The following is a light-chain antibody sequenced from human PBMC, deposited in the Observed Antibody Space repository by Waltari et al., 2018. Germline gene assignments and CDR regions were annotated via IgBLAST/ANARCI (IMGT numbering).Light chain of an antibody. CDR2: QDK. CDR3: QAWDSSLVV. CDR1: KLGDKY. Sequence: SYELTQPPSVSVSPGHTASISCSGDKLGDKYVCWYQQKPGQSPVLVIYQDKKRPSGLPERFPGSNSGNTATLTISGTQAMDEADYYCQAWDSSLVVFGGGTKVTVL. V-gene: IGLV3-1*01. J-gene: IGLJ2*01.